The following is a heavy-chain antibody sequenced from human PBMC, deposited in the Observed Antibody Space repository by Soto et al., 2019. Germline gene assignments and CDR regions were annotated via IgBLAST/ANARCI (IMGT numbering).Heavy chain of an antibody. CDR1: GDSVSSNRAA. CDR2: TYYRSKWYN. CDR3: ARVGSMTTVTNYYYYGMDV. D-gene: IGHD4-17*01. V-gene: IGHV6-1*01. J-gene: IGHJ6*02. Sequence: SQTLSLPCDISGDSVSSNRAAWNWIRQSPSRGLEWLGRTYYRSKWYNDYAVSVKSRITINPDTSKNQFSLQLNSVTPEDTAVYYCARVGSMTTVTNYYYYGMDVWGQGTTVTVSS.